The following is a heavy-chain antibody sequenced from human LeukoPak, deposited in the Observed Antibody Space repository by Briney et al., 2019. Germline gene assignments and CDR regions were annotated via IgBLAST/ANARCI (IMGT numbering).Heavy chain of an antibody. CDR2: IYYSGST. J-gene: IGHJ3*02. V-gene: IGHV4-31*03. Sequence: PSQTLSLTCTVSGGSISSGGYYWSWIRQHPGKGLEWIGYIYYSGSTYYNPSLKSRVTIPVDTSKNQFSLKLSSVTAADTAVYYCARERVWYSSSSMGAFDIWGQGTMVTVSS. D-gene: IGHD6-6*01. CDR3: ARERVWYSSSSMGAFDI. CDR1: GGSISSGGYY.